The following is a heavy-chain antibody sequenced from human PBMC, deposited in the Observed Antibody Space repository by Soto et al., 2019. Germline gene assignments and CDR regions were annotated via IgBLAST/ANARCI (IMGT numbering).Heavy chain of an antibody. CDR3: AVHGGYDAFNV. V-gene: IGHV3-74*01. D-gene: IGHD4-17*01. J-gene: IGHJ3*01. CDR2: MGPDGSST. CDR1: GISFSRYW. Sequence: EVQVVESGGGLVQPGGSLRLSCAASGISFSRYWTHWVRQAPGKGLEWVSRMGPDGSSTSYADSVKGRFSISRDDAKNTLSFQVNSLRADDTAVYYCAVHGGYDAFNVCGQGSVVTVSS.